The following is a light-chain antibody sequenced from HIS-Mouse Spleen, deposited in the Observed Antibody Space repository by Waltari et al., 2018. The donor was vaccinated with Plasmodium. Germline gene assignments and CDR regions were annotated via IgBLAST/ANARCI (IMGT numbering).Light chain of an antibody. V-gene: IGLV2-8*01. CDR2: EVS. J-gene: IGLJ2*01. CDR3: SSYAGSNNLV. Sequence: QSALTQPPSASGSPGQSVTISCTGTSSDVGGYNYVSWYHQHPGKAPNLRIYEVSTRPAGVPDRFSGSKSGNTAALTVSGLQAEDEADYYCSSYAGSNNLVFGGGTKLTVL. CDR1: SSDVGGYNY.